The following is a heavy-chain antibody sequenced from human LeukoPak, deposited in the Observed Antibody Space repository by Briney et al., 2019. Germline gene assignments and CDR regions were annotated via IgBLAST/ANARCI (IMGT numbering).Heavy chain of an antibody. V-gene: IGHV3-13*01. Sequence: GGSMRLSCGASGFSFSSYDMHWVRQATGKGLEWVSAIGTAGDTYYPGSVKGRFTISRENAKNSLYLQMNSLRAGDTAVYYCARSLEPGAFDIWGQGTMVTVSS. J-gene: IGHJ3*02. CDR3: ARSLEPGAFDI. CDR2: IGTAGDT. CDR1: GFSFSSYD. D-gene: IGHD1-1*01.